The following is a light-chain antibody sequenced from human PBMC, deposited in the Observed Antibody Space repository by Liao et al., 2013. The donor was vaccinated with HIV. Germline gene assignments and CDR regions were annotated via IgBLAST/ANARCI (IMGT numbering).Light chain of an antibody. Sequence: SSELTQSPSVSVSPGQTASITCSGDYLGDKYASWYQHRPGQAPVLVIYQDNKRPSGIPERFSGSNSGNTATLTISRVEAGDEADYYCQVWDDSSYHIVFGGGTKLTV. CDR1: YLGDKY. CDR2: QDN. V-gene: IGLV3-1*01. J-gene: IGLJ2*01. CDR3: QVWDDSSYHIV.